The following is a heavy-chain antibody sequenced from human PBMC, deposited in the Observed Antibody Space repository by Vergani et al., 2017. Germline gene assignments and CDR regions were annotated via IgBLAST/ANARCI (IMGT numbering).Heavy chain of an antibody. J-gene: IGHJ4*02. D-gene: IGHD2-2*01. CDR3: ATSHIGQLLGLDY. V-gene: IGHV3-21*01. CDR2: ISSSSSYI. CDR1: GFTFSSYS. Sequence: EVQLVESGGGLVKPGGSLRLSCAASGFTFSSYSMNWVRQAPGKGLEWVSSISSSSSYIYYADSVKGRFTISRDNAKNSLYLQMNSLIAEDTAVYYCATSHIGQLLGLDYWGQGTLVTVSS.